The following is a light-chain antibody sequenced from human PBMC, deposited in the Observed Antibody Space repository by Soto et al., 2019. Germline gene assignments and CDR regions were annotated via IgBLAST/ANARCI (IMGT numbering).Light chain of an antibody. Sequence: DIVMTQSPDSLAVSLGERATINCKSSQSVLYSSNNKNYLTWYQQKPGQPPKLLIDWASTLESGVPDRFSGSGSGTDFTLTNSTLQAEDVAVYYCQQYYSTPWTFGQGTKVEIK. V-gene: IGKV4-1*01. CDR1: QSVLYSSNNKNY. J-gene: IGKJ1*01. CDR3: QQYYSTPWT. CDR2: WAS.